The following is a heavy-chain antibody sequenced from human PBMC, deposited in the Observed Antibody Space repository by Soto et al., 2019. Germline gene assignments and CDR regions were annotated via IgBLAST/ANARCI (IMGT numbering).Heavy chain of an antibody. Sequence: QVQLVESGGGVVQPGRSLRLSCAASGLTFSRYTMHWVRQAPGKGLEWVAVISYDGNNKYYADSVKGRFTISRDNSKNTRSLQMNSLSPEDTAVYYCARFRSERPFDYWGQGTMVTVSS. V-gene: IGHV3-30-3*01. CDR3: ARFRSERPFDY. CDR1: GLTFSRYT. J-gene: IGHJ4*02. CDR2: ISYDGNNK.